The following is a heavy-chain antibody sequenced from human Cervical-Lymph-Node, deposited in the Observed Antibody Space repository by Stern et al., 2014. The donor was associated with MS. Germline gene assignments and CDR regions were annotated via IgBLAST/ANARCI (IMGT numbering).Heavy chain of an antibody. CDR2: INPNRGGT. V-gene: IGHV1-2*06. CDR1: GYTFTGYY. D-gene: IGHD3-10*01. CDR3: ARDPMVRGVYNWFDP. Sequence: QVQLVQSGAEVKKPGASVKVSCKASGYTFTGYYMHWVRQAPGQGLEWMGRINPNRGGTNYAQKFQGRVTMTRDTSISTAYMELSRLRSDDTAVYYCARDPMVRGVYNWFDPWGQGTLVTVSS. J-gene: IGHJ5*02.